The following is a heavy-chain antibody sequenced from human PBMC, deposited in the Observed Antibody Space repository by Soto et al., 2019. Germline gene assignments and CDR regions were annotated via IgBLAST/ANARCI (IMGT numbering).Heavy chain of an antibody. CDR1: GDTFTSYY. J-gene: IGHJ6*02. Sequence: SVKVSCKASGDTFTSYYMHWVRQAPGQGLEWMGGIIPIFGTANYAQEFQGRVTITADESTSTAYMELSSLRSEDTAVYYCARERVNDYGDYVDYYYYGMDVWGQGTTVTVSS. V-gene: IGHV1-69*13. D-gene: IGHD4-17*01. CDR2: IIPIFGTA. CDR3: ARERVNDYGDYVDYYYYGMDV.